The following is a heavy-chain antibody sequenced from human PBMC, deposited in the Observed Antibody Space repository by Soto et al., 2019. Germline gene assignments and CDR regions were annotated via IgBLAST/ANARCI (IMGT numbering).Heavy chain of an antibody. CDR1: GFTFGSYG. Sequence: LXLSCAASGFTFGSYGMHWVRQAPGKGLEWVAVISYDGSNKYYADSVKGRFTISRDNSKNTLYLQMNSLRAEDTAVYYCAKGARGCSSTSCYRDGMDVWGQGTTVTVSS. CDR3: AKGARGCSSTSCYRDGMDV. D-gene: IGHD2-2*01. J-gene: IGHJ6*02. V-gene: IGHV3-30*18. CDR2: ISYDGSNK.